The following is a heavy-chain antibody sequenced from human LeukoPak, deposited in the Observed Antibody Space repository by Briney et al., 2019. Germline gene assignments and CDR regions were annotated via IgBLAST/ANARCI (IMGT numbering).Heavy chain of an antibody. V-gene: IGHV4-59*01. J-gene: IGHJ6*03. Sequence: PSETLSLTCTVSGGSISSYYWSWIRQPPGKGLEWIGYIYYSGSTNYNPSLKRRVTISVDTSKNQFSLKLSSVTAADTAVYYCARDRGEKVAARHIYYYYMDVWGKGTTVTVSS. CDR2: IYYSGST. CDR3: ARDRGEKVAARHIYYYYMDV. CDR1: GGSISSYY. D-gene: IGHD6-6*01.